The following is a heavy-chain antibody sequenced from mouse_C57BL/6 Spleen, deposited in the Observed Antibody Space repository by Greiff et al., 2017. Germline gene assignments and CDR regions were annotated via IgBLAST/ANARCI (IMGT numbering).Heavy chain of an antibody. CDR2: IDPSDSYT. CDR3: ARERGRYYYAMDD. CDR1: GYTFTSYW. J-gene: IGHJ4*01. V-gene: IGHV1-69*01. Sequence: QVQLQQPGAELVMPGASVKLSCKASGYTFTSYWMHWVKQRPGQGLEWIGEIDPSDSYTNYNQKFKGKSTLTVDKSSSTAYMQLSSLTSEDSAVYYCARERGRYYYAMDDWGQGTSVTVCS.